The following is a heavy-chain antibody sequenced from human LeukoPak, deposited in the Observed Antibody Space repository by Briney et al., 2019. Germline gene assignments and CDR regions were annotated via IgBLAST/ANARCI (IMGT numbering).Heavy chain of an antibody. CDR2: IYTSGNT. CDR3: ARDRGYSYGYWYFDL. D-gene: IGHD5-18*01. CDR1: GGSTSSSNYY. Sequence: SETLSLTCTVSGGSTSSSNYYWNWIRQPAGKGLEWIGRIYTSGNTNYSPSLKSRVTISLDTSKNQLSLKLSSVTAADTAVYYCARDRGYSYGYWYFDLWGRGTLVTVSS. J-gene: IGHJ2*01. V-gene: IGHV4-61*02.